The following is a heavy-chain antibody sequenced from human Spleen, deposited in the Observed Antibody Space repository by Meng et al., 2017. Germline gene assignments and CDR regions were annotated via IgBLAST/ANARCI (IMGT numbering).Heavy chain of an antibody. Sequence: GESLKISCATSGFIFSSYEMNWVRQAPGKGLEWVSYISNSGSTIYYADSVKGRFTISRDNAKNSLYLQMNSLRAEDTAVYYCARDFVRYCSSTSCYGDSDAFDIWGQGTRVTVSS. D-gene: IGHD2-2*01. CDR2: ISNSGSTI. J-gene: IGHJ3*02. CDR3: ARDFVRYCSSTSCYGDSDAFDI. V-gene: IGHV3-48*03. CDR1: GFIFSSYE.